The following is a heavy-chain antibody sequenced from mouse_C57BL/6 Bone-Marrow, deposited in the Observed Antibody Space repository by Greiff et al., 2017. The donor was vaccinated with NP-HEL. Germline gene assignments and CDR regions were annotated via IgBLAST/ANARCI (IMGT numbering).Heavy chain of an antibody. V-gene: IGHV7-1*01. Sequence: EVQGVESGGGLVQSGRSLRLSCATSGFTFSDFYMEWVRQAPGKGLEWIAASRNKANDYTTEYSASVKGRLLVSRDTSQSILYLQMNALRAEDTAIYYWARDAPFYSSYRGNAMDYWGQGTTVTVSS. CDR2: SRNKANDYTT. D-gene: IGHD2-5*01. J-gene: IGHJ4*01. CDR3: ARDAPFYSSYRGNAMDY. CDR1: GFTFSDFY.